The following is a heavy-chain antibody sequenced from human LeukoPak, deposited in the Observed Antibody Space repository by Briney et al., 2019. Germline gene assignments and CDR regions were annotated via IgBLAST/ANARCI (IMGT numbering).Heavy chain of an antibody. CDR2: MRYDGNNK. CDR3: AKGYGDLVAFDI. J-gene: IGHJ3*02. Sequence: GGSLRLSCAASGFTFRSYGMDWVRQAPGKGLEWVAFMRYDGNNKDYADSVKGRFTISRDNSKNTLYLQMNSLRVEDAAVYYCAKGYGDLVAFDIWGQGTMVTVSS. D-gene: IGHD4-17*01. V-gene: IGHV3-30*02. CDR1: GFTFRSYG.